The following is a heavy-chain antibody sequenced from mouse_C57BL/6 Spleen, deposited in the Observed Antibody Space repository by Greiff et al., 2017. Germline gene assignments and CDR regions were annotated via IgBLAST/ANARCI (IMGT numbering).Heavy chain of an antibody. CDR2: INPYNGGT. V-gene: IGHV1-19*01. J-gene: IGHJ2*01. CDR1: GYTFTDYY. Sequence: EVQLQQSGPVLVKPGASVKMSCKASGYTFTDYYMNWVKQSHGKSLEWIGVINPYNGGTIYNQKFKGKATLTVDQSSSTAYMELNSLTSEDSAVYYCAFITTADYWGQGTTLTVSS. D-gene: IGHD1-1*01. CDR3: AFITTADY.